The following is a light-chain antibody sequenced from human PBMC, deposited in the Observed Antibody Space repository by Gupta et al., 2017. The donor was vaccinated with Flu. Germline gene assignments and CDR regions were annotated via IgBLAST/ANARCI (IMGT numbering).Light chain of an antibody. CDR2: NVE. Sequence: TTSDVGVYYFVSWYQQHSGKAPRLIIYNVEKRPSGVPDRFSGSKTGNTASLTVSGLQPEDEADYYCCSYTRSSTWVFGGGTKLSVL. V-gene: IGLV2-11*03. CDR1: TSDVGVYYF. J-gene: IGLJ3*02. CDR3: CSYTRSSTWV.